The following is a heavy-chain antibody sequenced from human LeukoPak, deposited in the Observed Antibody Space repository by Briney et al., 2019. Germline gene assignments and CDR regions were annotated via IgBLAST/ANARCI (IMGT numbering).Heavy chain of an antibody. CDR2: MSSSSSYI. D-gene: IGHD1-26*01. J-gene: IGHJ4*02. V-gene: IGHV3-21*01. Sequence: GGSLRLSCAASGFTFSSYSMNWVRQAPGKGLEWVSSMSSSSSYIYYADSVKGRFTISRDNAKNSLYLQMNSLRAEDTAVYYCARDASGSYHFDYWGQGTLVTVSS. CDR3: ARDASGSYHFDY. CDR1: GFTFSSYS.